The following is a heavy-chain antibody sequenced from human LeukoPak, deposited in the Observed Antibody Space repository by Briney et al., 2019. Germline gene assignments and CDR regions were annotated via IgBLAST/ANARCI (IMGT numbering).Heavy chain of an antibody. D-gene: IGHD3-22*01. CDR2: IYYSGST. CDR3: ARVDYYDSSGPLDY. Sequence: SETLSLTCAVSGGSISSGAYSWSWIRQPPGKGLEWIGYIYYSGSTSYNPSLKSRVTISLDTSKNQFSLKLSSVTAADTAVYYCARVDYYDSSGPLDYWGQGTLVTVSS. CDR1: GGSISSGAYS. J-gene: IGHJ4*02. V-gene: IGHV4-30-4*07.